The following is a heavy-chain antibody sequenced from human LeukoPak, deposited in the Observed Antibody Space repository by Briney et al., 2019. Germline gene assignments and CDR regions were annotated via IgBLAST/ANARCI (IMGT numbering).Heavy chain of an antibody. CDR1: GDSISSSY. J-gene: IGHJ3*02. D-gene: IGHD6-19*01. V-gene: IGHV4-59*01. CDR3: ARGRSSFNI. Sequence: SETLSLTCTVSGDSISSSYWSWIRQPPGKGLEWIGYIYYSGSTNYNPSLKSRVTISVDTSKNQFSLKLSSVTAADTAMYHCARGRSSFNIWGQGTMVTVSS. CDR2: IYYSGST.